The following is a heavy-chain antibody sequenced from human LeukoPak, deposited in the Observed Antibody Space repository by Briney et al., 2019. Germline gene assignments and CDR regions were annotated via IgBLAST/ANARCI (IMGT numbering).Heavy chain of an antibody. CDR3: ARAVVATFDY. Sequence: GGSLRLSCVASGFTFSSRDWMTWVRQAPGKGLEWVANIKQDGSEKYYVDSVKGRFTISRDNAKNSLYLQMNSLRAEDTAVYYCARAVVATFDYWGQGTLVTVSS. CDR1: GFTFSSRDW. V-gene: IGHV3-7*01. CDR2: IKQDGSEK. D-gene: IGHD2-15*01. J-gene: IGHJ4*02.